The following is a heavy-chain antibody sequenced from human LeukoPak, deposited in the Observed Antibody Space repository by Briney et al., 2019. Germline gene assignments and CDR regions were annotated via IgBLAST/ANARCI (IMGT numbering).Heavy chain of an antibody. Sequence: PGGSLRLSCAASGFTFSSYWMSWVRQAPGKGLEWVANIKQDGSEKYYVDSVKGRFTISRDNAKNSLYLQMNSLRAEDTAVYYCAREFPVDYAMRDWFDPWGQGTLVTVSS. CDR2: IKQDGSEK. CDR1: GFTFSSYW. CDR3: AREFPVDYAMRDWFDP. J-gene: IGHJ5*02. D-gene: IGHD4-17*01. V-gene: IGHV3-7*01.